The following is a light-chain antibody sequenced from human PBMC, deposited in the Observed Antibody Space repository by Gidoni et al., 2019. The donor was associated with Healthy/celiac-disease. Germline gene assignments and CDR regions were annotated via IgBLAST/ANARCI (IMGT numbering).Light chain of an antibody. Sequence: EIVLTQSPGTLSLSQGERATRSCRASQSGSSSYLAWYQQKPGQAPRLLIYGASSRATGIPDRFSGSGSGTDFTLTISRLEPEDFAVYYCQQYGSSPRTFGQGTKLEIK. CDR3: QQYGSSPRT. J-gene: IGKJ2*01. V-gene: IGKV3-20*01. CDR1: QSGSSSY. CDR2: GAS.